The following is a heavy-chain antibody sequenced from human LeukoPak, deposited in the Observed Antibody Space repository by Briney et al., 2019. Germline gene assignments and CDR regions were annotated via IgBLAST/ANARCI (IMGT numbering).Heavy chain of an antibody. CDR1: GYTFTSHD. Sequence: ASVKVSCKASGYTFTSHDINWVRQATGQGLEWMGWMSPNSGDTGYAQKFQGRVTMTSDSSISTAYVELSSLRSEDTAIYYCVRTPPNWGFDYWGQGTLVTVSS. J-gene: IGHJ4*02. CDR2: MSPNSGDT. D-gene: IGHD7-27*01. V-gene: IGHV1-8*01. CDR3: VRTPPNWGFDY.